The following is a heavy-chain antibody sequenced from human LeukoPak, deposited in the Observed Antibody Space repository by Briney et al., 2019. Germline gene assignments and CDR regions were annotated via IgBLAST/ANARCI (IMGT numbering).Heavy chain of an antibody. Sequence: GGSLRLSCAASGFTVSSNYMNWVRQAPGKGLEWVAVIYNGGATYYADPVKGRFTISRDNSKNTLYLQMNSLRIEDTAVYYCARGSSWYNCFDPWGQGALVTVSS. CDR3: ARGSSWYNCFDP. CDR2: IYNGGAT. J-gene: IGHJ5*02. V-gene: IGHV3-66*02. D-gene: IGHD6-13*01. CDR1: GFTVSSNY.